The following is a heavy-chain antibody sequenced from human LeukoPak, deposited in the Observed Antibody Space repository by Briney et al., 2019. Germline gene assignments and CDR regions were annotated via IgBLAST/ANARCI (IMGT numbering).Heavy chain of an antibody. Sequence: PGESLRISCKGSGYRFTSYWIMWVRQMPGKGLEWMGTIDPGDSYTSYSPSFQGHVTISADKSISTAYLQWSSLKASNTAMYYCARHLTSGLLDYWGQGTLVTVSS. D-gene: IGHD6-19*01. V-gene: IGHV5-10-1*01. CDR1: GYRFTSYW. J-gene: IGHJ4*02. CDR2: IDPGDSYT. CDR3: ARHLTSGLLDY.